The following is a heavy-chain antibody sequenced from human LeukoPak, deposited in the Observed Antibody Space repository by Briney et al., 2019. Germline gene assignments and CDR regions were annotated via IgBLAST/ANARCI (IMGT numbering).Heavy chain of an antibody. D-gene: IGHD6-13*01. J-gene: IGHJ4*02. V-gene: IGHV3-30*18. CDR3: AKDSPPIAAAGTLDY. CDR1: GFTFSSYG. Sequence: PGRSLRLSCAASGFTFSSYGMHWVRQAPGKGLEWVAVISYDGSNKYYADSVKGRFTISRDNSKNTLYLQMNSLRAEDTAVYYCAKDSPPIAAAGTLDYWGQGTLVTVSS. CDR2: ISYDGSNK.